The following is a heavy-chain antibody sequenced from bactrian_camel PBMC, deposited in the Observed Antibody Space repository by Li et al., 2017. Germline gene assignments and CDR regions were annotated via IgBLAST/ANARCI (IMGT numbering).Heavy chain of an antibody. CDR1: GFSFSRYC. Sequence: QLVESGGGSVQAGGSLRLSCVGSGFSFSRYCMAWFRQDSPNEREAVASIDSAFNTYYSNSVMGRFTISRENAKNTLYLQMNSLRPEDTAMYYCALDDGCPYDCYSDSWCQLPRPPYWGQGTQVTVSS. V-gene: IGHV3S55*01. J-gene: IGHJ4*01. CDR2: IDSAFNT. D-gene: IGHD3*01. CDR3: ALDDGCPYDCYSDSWCQLPRPPY.